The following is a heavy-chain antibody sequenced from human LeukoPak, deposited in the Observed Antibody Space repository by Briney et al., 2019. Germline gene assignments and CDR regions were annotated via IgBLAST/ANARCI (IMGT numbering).Heavy chain of an antibody. CDR1: GYTFTSYG. V-gene: IGHV1-18*01. CDR3: ARRPIGYYYYYMDV. D-gene: IGHD3-16*02. CDR2: ISAYNGDT. Sequence: ASVTVSCKTSGYTFTSYGISWMRQAPGQGLEWMGWISAYNGDTNFARKFQGRVTMTTDRSTSTAYMELSSLKSDDTAVYYCARRPIGYYYYYMDVWGKGTTVTVSS. J-gene: IGHJ6*03.